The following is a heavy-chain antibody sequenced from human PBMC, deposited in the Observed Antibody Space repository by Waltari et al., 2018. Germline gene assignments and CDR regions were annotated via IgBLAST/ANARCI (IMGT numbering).Heavy chain of an antibody. J-gene: IGHJ4*02. V-gene: IGHV3-48*01. Sequence: EVQLVESGGGLVQPGGSLRLSCAASGFTFSSYSMNWVRQAPGKGLEWVSYISSSSSTRDYADSVKGRFTISRDNSKNTLYLQMNSLRAEDTAVYYCARARYSSGLFDYWGQGTLVTVSS. CDR3: ARARYSSGLFDY. CDR1: GFTFSSYS. D-gene: IGHD6-19*01. CDR2: ISSSSSTR.